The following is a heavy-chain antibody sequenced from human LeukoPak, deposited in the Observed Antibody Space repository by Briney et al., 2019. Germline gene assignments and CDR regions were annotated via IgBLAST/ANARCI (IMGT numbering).Heavy chain of an antibody. CDR1: GGTFSSYA. CDR2: IIPIFGTA. J-gene: IGHJ4*02. D-gene: IGHD4-17*01. CDR3: ASGLMTTVTTWNDY. Sequence: SVKVSCKASGGTFSSYAISWVRQAPGQGIEWMGRIIPIFGTANYAQKFQGRVTITTHESASTAYMELSSLRSEDTAVYYCASGLMTTVTTWNDYWGQGTLVTVSS. V-gene: IGHV1-69*05.